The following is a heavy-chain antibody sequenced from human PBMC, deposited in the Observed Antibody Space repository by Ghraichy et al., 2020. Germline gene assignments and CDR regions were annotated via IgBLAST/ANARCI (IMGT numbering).Heavy chain of an antibody. Sequence: GSLRLSCAASGFTFSTYGVHWVRQPPGKGLEWVTSLSYAGINTYYADSVRGRFTISRDISKDTVYLQMDSLSADDTAVYYCARELVVSGTYAGYFDLWGQGTLVTVSS. D-gene: IGHD6-19*01. V-gene: IGHV3-33*05. CDR3: ARELVVSGTYAGYFDL. J-gene: IGHJ4*02. CDR2: LSYAGINT. CDR1: GFTFSTYG.